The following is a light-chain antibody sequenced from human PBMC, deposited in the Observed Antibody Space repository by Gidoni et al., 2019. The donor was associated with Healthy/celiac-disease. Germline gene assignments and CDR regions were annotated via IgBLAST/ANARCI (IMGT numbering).Light chain of an antibody. CDR3: QQRSNWLLT. Sequence: EIVLTQSPATLSLSPGERATLSCRASQSVSSYLAWYQQKPGQAPRLLIYDASNRATGIPARFSGSGSGTDFTLPFSSLEPEDFAVYYCQQRSNWLLTFGGGTKVGIK. CDR1: QSVSSY. CDR2: DAS. J-gene: IGKJ4*01. V-gene: IGKV3-11*01.